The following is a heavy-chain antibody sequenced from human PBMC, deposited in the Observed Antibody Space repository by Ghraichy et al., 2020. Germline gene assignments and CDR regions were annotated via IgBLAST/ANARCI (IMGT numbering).Heavy chain of an antibody. J-gene: IGHJ2*01. CDR2: MNPNSGNT. CDR1: GYTFTSYD. CDR3: ARGQPYSSGWYKGYFDL. D-gene: IGHD6-19*01. Sequence: ASVKVSCKASGYTFTSYDINWVRQATGQGLEWMGWMNPNSGNTGYAQKFQGRVTMTRNTSISTAYMELSSLRSEDTAVYYCARGQPYSSGWYKGYFDLWGRGTLVTVSS. V-gene: IGHV1-8*01.